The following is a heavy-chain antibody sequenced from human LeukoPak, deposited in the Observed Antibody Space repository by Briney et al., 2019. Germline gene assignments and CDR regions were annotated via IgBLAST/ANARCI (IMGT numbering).Heavy chain of an antibody. V-gene: IGHV4-34*01. J-gene: IGHJ5*02. Sequence: PSETLSLTCAVYGGSFSGYYWSWIRQPPGKGLEWIGEINHSGSTNYNPSLKSRVTISVDTSKNQFSLKLSSVTAADTAVYYCARGVHIVVVPAAIHWFDPWGQGTLVTVSS. D-gene: IGHD2-2*02. CDR3: ARGVHIVVVPAAIHWFDP. CDR2: INHSGST. CDR1: GGSFSGYY.